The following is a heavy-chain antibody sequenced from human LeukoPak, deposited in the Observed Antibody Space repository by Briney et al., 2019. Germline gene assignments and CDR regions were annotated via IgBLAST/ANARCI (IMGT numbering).Heavy chain of an antibody. CDR2: IYPADSDA. J-gene: IGHJ4*02. D-gene: IGHD5-18*01. CDR3: ARQTAMGRSGDY. Sequence: GESLKTSCKASGYSFTTYWIGWVRQKPGKGLELMGIIYPADSDARYSPSFQGQVTISADKSISTAYLQWNSLKASDTAMYYCARQTAMGRSGDYWGQGTLVTVSS. CDR1: GYSFTTYW. V-gene: IGHV5-51*01.